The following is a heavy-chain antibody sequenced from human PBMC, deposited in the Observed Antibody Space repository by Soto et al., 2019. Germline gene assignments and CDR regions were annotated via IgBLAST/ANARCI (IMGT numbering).Heavy chain of an antibody. CDR2: IYWNDDK. D-gene: IGHD3-3*01. V-gene: IGHV2-5*01. Sequence: GSGPTLVNPTQTLTLTCTFSGFSLSTSGVAVGWIRQPPGKALEWLALIYWNDDKHYSPSLKSRLTITKDTSKNQVVLTMTNMDPVDTATYYCAHRQSTYYDLWSGYYWGQGVLVTVSS. CDR3: AHRQSTYYDLWSGYY. CDR1: GFSLSTSGVA. J-gene: IGHJ4*02.